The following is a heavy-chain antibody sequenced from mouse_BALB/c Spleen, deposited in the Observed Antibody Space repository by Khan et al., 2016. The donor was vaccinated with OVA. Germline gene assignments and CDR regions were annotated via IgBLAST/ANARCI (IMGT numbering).Heavy chain of an antibody. D-gene: IGHD2-14*01. CDR3: TRGEYDGDY. Sequence: LQQPGSELVRPGASVKLSCKASGYTFTSYWMHWVKQRPGQGLEWIGNIYPGSGSTNYDEKFKSKATLTVDTSSSTAYIQLSSLTSEDSAVYYCTRGEYDGDYWGQGTTLTVSS. V-gene: IGHV1S22*01. CDR1: GYTFTSYW. J-gene: IGHJ2*01. CDR2: IYPGSGST.